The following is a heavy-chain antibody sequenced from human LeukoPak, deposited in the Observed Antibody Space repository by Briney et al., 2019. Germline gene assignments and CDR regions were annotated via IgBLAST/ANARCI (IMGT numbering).Heavy chain of an antibody. CDR3: ARDKTRGLGYSYSKSGNYFDY. V-gene: IGHV1-2*02. J-gene: IGHJ4*02. Sequence: GASVKVSCKASGYTFTGYYMHWVRQAPGQGLEWMGWINPNSGGTNYAQKFQGRVTMTRDTSISTAYMELSRLRSDDTAVYSCARDKTRGLGYSYSKSGNYFDYWGQGTLVTVSS. CDR2: INPNSGGT. CDR1: GYTFTGYY. D-gene: IGHD5-18*01.